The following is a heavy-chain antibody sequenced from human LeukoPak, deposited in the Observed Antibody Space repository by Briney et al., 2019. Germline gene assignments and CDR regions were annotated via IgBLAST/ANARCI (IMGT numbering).Heavy chain of an antibody. CDR2: IYYSGST. J-gene: IGHJ3*02. CDR3: ARSLYYYGSDSFDI. Sequence: RPSETLCLTCTVSGGSISSYYWNWIRQPPGKGLEWIGYIYYSGSTNYNASLKSRVTISVDTSKNQFSLKLSSVTAADTAVYYCARSLYYYGSDSFDIWGQGTMVTVSS. V-gene: IGHV4-59*01. D-gene: IGHD3-10*01. CDR1: GGSISSYY.